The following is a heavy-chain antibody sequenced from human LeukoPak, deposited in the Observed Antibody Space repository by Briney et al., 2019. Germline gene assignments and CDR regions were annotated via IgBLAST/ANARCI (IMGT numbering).Heavy chain of an antibody. D-gene: IGHD4-11*01. Sequence: SETLSLTCAVYGGSFSGYYWSWIRQPPGKGLEWIGEINHSGSTNYNPSLKSRVTISVDTSKNQISLKLSSVTAADTAVYYCARGSVTRFDYWGQGTLVTVSS. CDR1: GGSFSGYY. CDR2: INHSGST. J-gene: IGHJ4*02. CDR3: ARGSVTRFDY. V-gene: IGHV4-34*01.